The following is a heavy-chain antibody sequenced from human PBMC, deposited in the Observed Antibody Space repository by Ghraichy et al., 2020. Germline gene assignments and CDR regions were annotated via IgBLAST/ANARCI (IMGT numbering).Heavy chain of an antibody. J-gene: IGHJ6*03. CDR2: INHSGST. V-gene: IGHV4-34*01. Sequence: SETLSLTCAVYGGSFSGYYWSWIRQPPGKGLEWIGEINHSGSTNYNPSLKSRVTISVDTSKNQFSLKLSSVTAADTAVYYCARGLRMEQGLPIGYYYYMDVWGKGTTVTVSS. CDR1: GGSFSGYY. CDR3: ARGLRMEQGLPIGYYYYMDV. D-gene: IGHD6-25*01.